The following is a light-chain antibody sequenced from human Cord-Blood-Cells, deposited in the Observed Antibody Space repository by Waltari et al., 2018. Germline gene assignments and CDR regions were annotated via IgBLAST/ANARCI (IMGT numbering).Light chain of an antibody. CDR1: QSISSW. CDR3: QQYNSYWT. CDR2: KAA. J-gene: IGKJ1*01. V-gene: IGKV1-5*03. Sequence: DIQMTQSPSTLSASVGDRVTITCRASQSISSWFAWYQQKPGKATKLLIYKAASLESGVPSRFSGSGSRTEFTLTISSLQPDDFATYYCQQYNSYWTFGQGTKVEIK.